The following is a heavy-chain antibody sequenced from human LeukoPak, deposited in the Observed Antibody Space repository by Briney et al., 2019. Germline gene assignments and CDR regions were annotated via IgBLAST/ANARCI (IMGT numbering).Heavy chain of an antibody. D-gene: IGHD1-26*01. J-gene: IGHJ4*02. V-gene: IGHV1-3*01. CDR2: INAGNGNT. CDR1: GYTLTTYI. CDR3: AIWDSGFDY. Sequence: PGASLKVSCKASGYTLTTYIMHWVRQAPGQRLEWMGWINAGNGNTRYSQKFQGRVTITRDTSASTAYMELSSLRSEDTAVYYCAIWDSGFDYWGQGTLVTVSS.